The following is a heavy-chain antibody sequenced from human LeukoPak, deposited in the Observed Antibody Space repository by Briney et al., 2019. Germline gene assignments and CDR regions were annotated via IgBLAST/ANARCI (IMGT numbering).Heavy chain of an antibody. Sequence: GGSLRLSCPASGFTFSNYAMHWVRQPPGKGLEWVAVISYDGSDKYYADSVKGRFTISRDNSKNTLYLQMNSLRDEDTAVYYCAREPPNCSGGSCYTFDYWGQGTLVTVSS. CDR1: GFTFSNYA. V-gene: IGHV3-30*04. CDR3: AREPPNCSGGSCYTFDY. D-gene: IGHD2-15*01. CDR2: ISYDGSDK. J-gene: IGHJ4*02.